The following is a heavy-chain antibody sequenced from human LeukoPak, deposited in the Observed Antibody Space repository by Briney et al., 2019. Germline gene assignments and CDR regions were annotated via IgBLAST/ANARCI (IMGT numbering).Heavy chain of an antibody. CDR1: GGSMSSFY. V-gene: IGHV4-59*01. J-gene: IGHJ6*02. D-gene: IGHD3-10*01. Sequence: SETLSLTCTVSGGSMSSFYWTWIRQPPGKGLEWIAYIYYSGSTNYNPSLKSRVTISVDTSRNQFSLKLSSVTAADTAVYYCARSDYYGSGSYYYYYYGMDVWGQGTTVTVSS. CDR2: IYYSGST. CDR3: ARSDYYGSGSYYYYYYGMDV.